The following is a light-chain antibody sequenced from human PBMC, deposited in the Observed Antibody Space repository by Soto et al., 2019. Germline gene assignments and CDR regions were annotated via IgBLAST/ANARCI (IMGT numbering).Light chain of an antibody. J-gene: IGKJ2*01. V-gene: IGKV3-11*01. CDR2: DAS. CDR3: QQPYT. CDR1: QSVSSY. Sequence: EIVLTQSPATLSLSPGERATLSCRASQSVSSYLAWYQQKPGQAPRLLIYDASNRATGIPARFSGSGSGTDFPLTISSLEPEDFAVYYCQQPYTFGQGTKLESK.